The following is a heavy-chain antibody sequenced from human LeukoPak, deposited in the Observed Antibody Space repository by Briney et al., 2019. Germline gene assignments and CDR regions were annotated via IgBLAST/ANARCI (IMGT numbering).Heavy chain of an antibody. V-gene: IGHV3-74*01. CDR3: AKDIGRPAVYYMDV. D-gene: IGHD1-26*01. CDR2: INSDGTTT. Sequence: GGSLRLSCAASGFTVSSNEVSWVRQAPGKGLVWVSRINSDGTTTSYADSVKGRFTISRDNAKNSLYLQMNSLRAEDTALYYCAKDIGRPAVYYMDVWGKGTTVTISS. CDR1: GFTVSSNE. J-gene: IGHJ6*03.